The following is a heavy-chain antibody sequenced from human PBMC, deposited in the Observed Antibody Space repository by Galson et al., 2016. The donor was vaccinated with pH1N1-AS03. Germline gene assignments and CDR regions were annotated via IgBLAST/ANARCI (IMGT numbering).Heavy chain of an antibody. CDR2: INADSGDT. V-gene: IGHV1-2*02. Sequence: SVKVSCKASGYTFTAYYMHWVRQAPGQGLEWMGWINADSGDTNYAPKFRGRVTLTTDTSISAAFLELSRLRSDDTAVFYCARVPFGIVRGESSAFDLWGQGTMVTVSS. CDR1: GYTFTAYY. J-gene: IGHJ3*01. CDR3: ARVPFGIVRGESSAFDL. D-gene: IGHD2/OR15-2a*01.